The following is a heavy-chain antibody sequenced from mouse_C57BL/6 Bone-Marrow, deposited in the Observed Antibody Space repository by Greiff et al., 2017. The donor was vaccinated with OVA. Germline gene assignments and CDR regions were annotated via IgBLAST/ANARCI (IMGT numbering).Heavy chain of an antibody. V-gene: IGHV14-4*01. CDR2: IDPENGDT. CDR1: GFNIKDDY. J-gene: IGHJ2*01. Sequence: EVQVVESGAELVRPGASVKLSCTASGFNIKDDYMHWVKQRPEQGLEWIGWIDPENGDTEYASKFQGKATITADTSSNTAYLQLSSLTSEDTAVYYCTTGYGNPDYWGQGTTLTVSS. D-gene: IGHD2-10*02. CDR3: TTGYGNPDY.